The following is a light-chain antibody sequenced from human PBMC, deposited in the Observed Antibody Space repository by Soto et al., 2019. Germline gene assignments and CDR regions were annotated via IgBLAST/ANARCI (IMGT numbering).Light chain of an antibody. J-gene: IGKJ1*01. CDR3: QKYDRDPWT. Sequence: DIQMTQSPSSLSASVGDRVTITCRAIQGISNYLVWYQQKPGKIPNLLIYAASTLKSGVPSRFSGSRSGTDFTLTISSLQPEDVAPYYCQKYDRDPWTFGQGTKVEIK. CDR2: AAS. V-gene: IGKV1-27*01. CDR1: QGISNY.